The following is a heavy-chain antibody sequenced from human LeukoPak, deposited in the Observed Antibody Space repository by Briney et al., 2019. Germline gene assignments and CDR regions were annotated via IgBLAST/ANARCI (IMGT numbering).Heavy chain of an antibody. CDR2: ISSSSTYI. CDR3: ARGEAVAAPPDY. Sequence: PGGSLRLSCAASGFIFSSYSMSWVRQAPGKGLEWVSSISSSSTYIYYADSLKGRFTISRDNAKNSLYLQMNSLRAEDTAVYYCARGEAVAAPPDYWGQGTLVTVSS. D-gene: IGHD6-19*01. CDR1: GFIFSSYS. V-gene: IGHV3-21*01. J-gene: IGHJ4*02.